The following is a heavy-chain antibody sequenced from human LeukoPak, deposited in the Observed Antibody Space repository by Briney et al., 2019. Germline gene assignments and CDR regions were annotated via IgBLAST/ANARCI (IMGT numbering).Heavy chain of an antibody. V-gene: IGHV4-34*01. Sequence: TSETLSLTCAVYGGSFSGYYWSWIRQPPGKGLEWIGEINHSGSTNYNPSLKSRVTISVDTSKNQFSLKLSSVTAADTAVYYCARVRPYGDYWGQGTLVTVSS. CDR1: GGSFSGYY. CDR3: ARVRPYGDY. CDR2: INHSGST. J-gene: IGHJ4*02. D-gene: IGHD3-10*01.